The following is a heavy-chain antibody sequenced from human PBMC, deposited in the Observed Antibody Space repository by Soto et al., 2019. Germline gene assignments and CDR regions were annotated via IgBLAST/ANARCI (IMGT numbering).Heavy chain of an antibody. D-gene: IGHD2-21*02. CDR3: ARTYCGGDCYTPWFDP. CDR2: IKQGGSEK. Sequence: EVQLVESGGGLVQPGGSLRLSCAASGFTFSSYWMSWVRQAPGKGLEWVANIKQGGSEKYYVDSVKGRFTISRDNAKNSLYLQMNSLRAEDPAVYYCARTYCGGDCYTPWFDPWGQGTLVTVSS. V-gene: IGHV3-7*05. J-gene: IGHJ5*02. CDR1: GFTFSSYW.